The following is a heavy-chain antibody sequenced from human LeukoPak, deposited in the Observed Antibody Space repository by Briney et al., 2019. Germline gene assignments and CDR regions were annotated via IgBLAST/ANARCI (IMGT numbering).Heavy chain of an antibody. Sequence: GASVKVSCKASGGTFSSYAISWVRQAPGQGLEWMGGIIPIFGTANYAQKFQGRVTMTRDTSISTAYMELSRLRSDDTAVYYCARVYSGSYYYAFDIWGQGTMVTVSS. CDR3: ARVYSGSYYYAFDI. J-gene: IGHJ3*02. CDR2: IIPIFGTA. D-gene: IGHD1-26*01. CDR1: GGTFSSYA. V-gene: IGHV1-69*05.